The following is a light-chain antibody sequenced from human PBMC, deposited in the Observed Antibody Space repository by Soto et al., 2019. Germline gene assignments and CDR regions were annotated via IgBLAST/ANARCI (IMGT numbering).Light chain of an antibody. V-gene: IGKV3-20*01. Sequence: EIVLTQSPGTLSLSPGERATLSCRASRSVSSSYLAWFQQKPGQAPRLLIYGASSRATGIPDRFSGSGSGTDFTLTISRLEPEDCAVYYCQQYGSSSWTFGQGTKVEIK. J-gene: IGKJ1*01. CDR2: GAS. CDR3: QQYGSSSWT. CDR1: RSVSSSY.